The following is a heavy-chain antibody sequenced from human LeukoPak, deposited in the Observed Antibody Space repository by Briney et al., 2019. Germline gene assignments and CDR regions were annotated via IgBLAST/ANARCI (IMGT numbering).Heavy chain of an antibody. V-gene: IGHV1-2*02. CDR2: INPHSGDT. D-gene: IGHD3-9*01. Sequence: ASVKVSCKASGYTFTGFYMHWVRQAPRQGLEWMGWINPHSGDTYYAQKFQGRVTMTRDTSISSAYMEVKSLGSDDTAVYYCARDLEFYNVLTGYYIPSFDYWGQGTQVTVSS. CDR3: ARDLEFYNVLTGYYIPSFDY. CDR1: GYTFTGFY. J-gene: IGHJ4*02.